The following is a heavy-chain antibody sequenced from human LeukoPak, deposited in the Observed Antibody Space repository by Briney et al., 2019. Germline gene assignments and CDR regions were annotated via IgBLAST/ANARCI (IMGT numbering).Heavy chain of an antibody. Sequence: SETLSLTCTVSGASISSYYWSWIRQPPGKGLEWIAFMYYSGSTNYNPSLKSRVTISVDTSKNQFSLKLSSVTAADTAVYYCALLDGSAYYYFDYWGQGTPVAVSS. D-gene: IGHD3-22*01. V-gene: IGHV4-59*08. J-gene: IGHJ4*02. CDR2: MYYSGST. CDR1: GASISSYY. CDR3: ALLDGSAYYYFDY.